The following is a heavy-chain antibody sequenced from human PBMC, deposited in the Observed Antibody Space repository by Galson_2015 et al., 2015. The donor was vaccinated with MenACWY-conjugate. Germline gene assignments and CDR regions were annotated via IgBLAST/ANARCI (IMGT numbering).Heavy chain of an antibody. V-gene: IGHV3-21*01. CDR3: GRVSGHFYYYDSGDLKQGPSDM. Sequence: SLRLSCAASGFSFSSYTLNWVRQAPGKGLEWVSSISYSSNSIYYADSVKGRFTISRDNAGNSLYLPMNNLRAEDTAVYYCGRVSGHFYYYDSGDLKQGPSDMWGRGTMVTVSS. CDR2: ISYSSNSI. J-gene: IGHJ3*02. D-gene: IGHD3-16*01. CDR1: GFSFSSYT.